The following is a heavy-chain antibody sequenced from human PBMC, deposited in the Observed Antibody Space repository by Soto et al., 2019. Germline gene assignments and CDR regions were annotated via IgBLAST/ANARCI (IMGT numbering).Heavy chain of an antibody. J-gene: IGHJ4*02. V-gene: IGHV2-5*02. D-gene: IGHD1-26*01. CDR1: GFSLTTDRVG. CDR3: AHAYGGRSLY. CDR2: IYWDDSK. Sequence: QITLKESGPTLVKPTQTLTLTCTFSGFSLTTDRVGVGWIRQPPGEALEWLAVIYWDDSKTYRPSLESRLTSTKDTPKTQVALTMTNMDSLATATYYCAHAYGGRSLYWGQGTLVTVSS.